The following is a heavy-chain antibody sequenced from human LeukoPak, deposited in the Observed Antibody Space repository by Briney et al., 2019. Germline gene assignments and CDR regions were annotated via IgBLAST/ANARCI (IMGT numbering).Heavy chain of an antibody. CDR2: IYYSGST. D-gene: IGHD3-9*01. Sequence: SETLSLTCTVSGGSISSYYWSWIRQPPGKGLEWIGYIYYSGSTNYNPSLKSRVTISVDTSKNQLSLNLSSVTAADTAVYYCASSTYDILTGPFDYWGQGTLVTVSS. V-gene: IGHV4-59*01. CDR3: ASSTYDILTGPFDY. CDR1: GGSISSYY. J-gene: IGHJ4*02.